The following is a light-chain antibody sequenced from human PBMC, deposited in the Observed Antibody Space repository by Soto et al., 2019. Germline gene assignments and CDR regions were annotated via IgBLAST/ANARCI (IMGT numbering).Light chain of an antibody. V-gene: IGKV3-15*01. CDR1: QSVRNN. CDR2: HLS. Sequence: EIMMTQSQATLSLSPWERATLSCSASQSVRNNFDWYPQKPDQAPSLLIYHLSTRATGIPARFSGSGSGTEITLTISSLQSEDFALDYCQQYNNWTPITFGQGTRLEIK. J-gene: IGKJ5*01. CDR3: QQYNNWTPIT.